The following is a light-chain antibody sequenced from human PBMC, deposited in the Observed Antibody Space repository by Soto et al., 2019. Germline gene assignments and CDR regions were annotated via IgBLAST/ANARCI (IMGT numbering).Light chain of an antibody. J-gene: IGLJ1*01. CDR2: EVT. CDR3: SSYTSSSPYV. CDR1: SSDVGGYKF. V-gene: IGLV2-14*01. Sequence: QSVLTQPASVSGSPGQSITISCTGTSSDVGGYKFVSWYQQHPGKAPKLMIYEVTNRPSGVSNRFSGSKSGNTASLTISGLQAEDEADYYCSSYTSSSPYVXGTGTKVPS.